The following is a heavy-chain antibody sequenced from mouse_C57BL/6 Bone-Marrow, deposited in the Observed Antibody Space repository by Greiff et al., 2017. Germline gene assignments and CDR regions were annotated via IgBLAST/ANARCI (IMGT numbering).Heavy chain of an antibody. V-gene: IGHV5-15*04. CDR3: ARLTTVVYWYFDV. CDR2: ISNLAYSN. CDR1: GFTFSDYG. Sequence: EVMLVESGGGLVQPGGSLKLSCAASGFTFSDYGMAWVRQAPRKGPEWVAFISNLAYSNYYADTVTGRFTISRANAKNTLYLEMSSLRSEDTAMYYCARLTTVVYWYFDVWGTGTTVTVSS. D-gene: IGHD1-1*01. J-gene: IGHJ1*03.